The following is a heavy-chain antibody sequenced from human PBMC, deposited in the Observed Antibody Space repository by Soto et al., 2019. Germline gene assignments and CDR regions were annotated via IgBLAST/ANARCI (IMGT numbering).Heavy chain of an antibody. V-gene: IGHV1-3*01. J-gene: IGHJ6*02. Sequence: QVQVVQSGAEVKKPGASVKVSCKASGYSFSTYSMHWVRQAPGQGLEGMGWINGANGNTRYSQKFKDRVSISRDTPASTGYMELSSLRSEDTAVYYCARGKGMEENYYYHGMDVWGPGTTVIVSS. CDR3: ARGKGMEENYYYHGMDV. CDR2: INGANGNT. D-gene: IGHD1-1*01. CDR1: GYSFSTYS.